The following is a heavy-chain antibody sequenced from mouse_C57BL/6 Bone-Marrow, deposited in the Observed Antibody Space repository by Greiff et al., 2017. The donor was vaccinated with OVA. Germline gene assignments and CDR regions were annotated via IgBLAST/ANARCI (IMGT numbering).Heavy chain of an antibody. CDR2: IYPGGGYT. CDR3: ARGYDGYPYYFDY. J-gene: IGHJ2*01. CDR1: GYTFTNYW. D-gene: IGHD2-3*01. V-gene: IGHV1-63*01. Sequence: QVQLQQSGAELVRPGTSVKMSCKASGYTFTNYWIGWAKQRPGHGLEWIGDIYPGGGYTNYNEKFKGKATLTADKSSSTAYMQLSSLTSEDSAVYYCARGYDGYPYYFDYWGQGTTLTVSS.